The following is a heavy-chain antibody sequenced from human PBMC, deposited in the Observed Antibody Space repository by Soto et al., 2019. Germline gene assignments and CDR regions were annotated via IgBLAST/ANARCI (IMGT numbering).Heavy chain of an antibody. CDR2: ISSSSSNI. Sequence: GGALRLSSAASGFTFSSYSMNWVRKDQGKGLEWVSYISSSSSNIYYADSVKGRFTISRDNAKNSLYLQMNSLRAEDTAVYYCARDPPNILPYAFDIWLQGSMVTVSS. CDR1: GFTFSSYS. J-gene: IGHJ3*02. V-gene: IGHV3-21*05. CDR3: ARDPPNILPYAFDI.